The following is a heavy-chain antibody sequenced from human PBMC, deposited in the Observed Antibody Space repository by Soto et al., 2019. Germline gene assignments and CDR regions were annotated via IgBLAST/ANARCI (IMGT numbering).Heavy chain of an antibody. CDR2: IYYSGST. CDR3: AGGGTTVTTGPSSPLDY. V-gene: IGHV4-59*01. J-gene: IGHJ4*02. D-gene: IGHD4-4*01. CDR1: GGSISSYY. Sequence: SETLSLTCTVSGGSISSYYWSWIRQPPGKGLEWIGYIYYSGSTNYNPSLKSRVTISVDTSKNQFSLKLSSVTAADTAVYYCAGGGTTVTTGPSSPLDYWGQGTLVTVSS.